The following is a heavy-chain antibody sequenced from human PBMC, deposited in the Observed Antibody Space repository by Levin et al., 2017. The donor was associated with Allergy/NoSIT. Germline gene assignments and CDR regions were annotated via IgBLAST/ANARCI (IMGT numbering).Heavy chain of an antibody. V-gene: IGHV4-59*01. CDR1: GGSISNYY. D-gene: IGHD1-1*01. J-gene: IGHJ2*01. CDR2: IYYNGRT. CDR3: VRGSTWSWYFDR. Sequence: PSETLSLTCTVSGGSISNYYWNWIRESPGKGLEWVGYIYYNGRTDYNPSLKSRVTISVDTSKNQFSLKLSSVTAADTAVYYCVRGSTWSWYFDRWGRGTLVTVSS.